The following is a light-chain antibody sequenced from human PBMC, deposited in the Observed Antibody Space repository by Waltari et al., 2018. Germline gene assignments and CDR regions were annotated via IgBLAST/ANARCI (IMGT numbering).Light chain of an antibody. J-gene: IGLJ3*02. Sequence: QLLLTQSPSAYASLRASVKLTCSLNSGHSSNVVASLQQQPEKGPRYLMKVNSDGSHSKGDDIPDRFSGSGSGAERYLTISSLQSEDEADYYCQTGGHGTWVFGGGTKLTVL. CDR1: SGHSSNV. CDR3: QTGGHGTWV. V-gene: IGLV4-69*02. CDR2: VNSDGSH.